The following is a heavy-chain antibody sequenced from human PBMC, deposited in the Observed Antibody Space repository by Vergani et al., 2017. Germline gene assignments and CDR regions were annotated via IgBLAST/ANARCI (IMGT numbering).Heavy chain of an antibody. Sequence: QVQLQESGPGLVKPSETLSITCTVSGDSVISTDYHWGWIRQPPGKGLEWIGSMDYSGSTSYNPSLESRLSISFETPKNQFSLRLTSVTAADTAVYYCASKRGACRAAYCHSYDFWGPGTLVGVSS. CDR3: ASKRGACRAAYCHSYDF. CDR1: GDSVISTDYH. D-gene: IGHD2-15*01. V-gene: IGHV4-39*01. CDR2: MDYSGST. J-gene: IGHJ4*02.